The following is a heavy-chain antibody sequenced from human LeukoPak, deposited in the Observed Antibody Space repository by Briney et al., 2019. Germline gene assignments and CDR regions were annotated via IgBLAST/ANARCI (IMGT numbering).Heavy chain of an antibody. CDR2: ISSSSSYI. J-gene: IGHJ4*02. CDR3: ARDGQTGTTVY. D-gene: IGHD1-7*01. Sequence: PGGSLRLSCAASGFTFSSYSMNWVRQASGKGLEWVSSISSSSSYIYYADSVKGRFTISRDNAKNSLHLQMNSLRAEDTAVYYCARDGQTGTTVYWGQGTLVTVSS. V-gene: IGHV3-21*01. CDR1: GFTFSSYS.